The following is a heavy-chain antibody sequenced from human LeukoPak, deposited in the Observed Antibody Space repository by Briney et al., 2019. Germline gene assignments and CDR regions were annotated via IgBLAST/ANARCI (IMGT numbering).Heavy chain of an antibody. Sequence: GGSLRLSCAASGXTVTNNYMSWVRQAPGKGLEWVSVIYGGGGTYYTDSVKARFTISRDNSKNTLSLQMNSLRAEDTAMYYCAATNIGYCSGGSCPEHYWGQGTLVTVSS. CDR3: AATNIGYCSGGSCPEHY. D-gene: IGHD2-15*01. CDR1: GXTVTNNY. CDR2: IYGGGGT. J-gene: IGHJ4*02. V-gene: IGHV3-53*01.